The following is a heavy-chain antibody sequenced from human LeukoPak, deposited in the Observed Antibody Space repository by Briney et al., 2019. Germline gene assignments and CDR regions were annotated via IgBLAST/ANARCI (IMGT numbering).Heavy chain of an antibody. CDR1: GFTFSSYE. Sequence: PGGSLRLSCAASGFTFSSYEMNWVRQAPGKGLEWVSYISSSGSTIYYADSVKGRFTISRDNSKNTLYLQMNSLRVEDTAVYYCAKSQPAAISWFDPWGQGTLVTVSS. J-gene: IGHJ5*02. CDR3: AKSQPAAISWFDP. V-gene: IGHV3-48*03. D-gene: IGHD2-2*02. CDR2: ISSSGSTI.